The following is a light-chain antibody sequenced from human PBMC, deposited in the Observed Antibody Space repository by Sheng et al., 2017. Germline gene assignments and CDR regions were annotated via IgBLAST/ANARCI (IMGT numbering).Light chain of an antibody. Sequence: EIVLTQSPGTLSLSPGERATFSCRASQTVTRSYLAWYQQKPGQAPRLLIYGPSTRATGIPDRFSGSGSGTDFTLTISRLESEDFAVYYCQQYGSSPYTFGQGTKLEIK. CDR1: QTVTRSY. CDR2: GPS. CDR3: QQYGSSPYT. V-gene: IGKV3-20*01. J-gene: IGKJ2*01.